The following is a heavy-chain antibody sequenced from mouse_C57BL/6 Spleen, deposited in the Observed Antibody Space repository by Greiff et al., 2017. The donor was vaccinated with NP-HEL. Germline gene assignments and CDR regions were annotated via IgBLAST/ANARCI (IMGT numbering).Heavy chain of an antibody. CDR2: IYPGGGYT. J-gene: IGHJ4*01. V-gene: IGHV1-63*01. CDR1: GYTFTNYW. CDR3: ARSAPYYGSSYGYAMDY. Sequence: QVHVKQSGAELVRPGTSVKMSCKASGYTFTNYWIGWAKQRPGHGLEWIGDIYPGGGYTNYNEKFKGKATLTADKSSSTAYMQFSSLTSEDSAIYYCARSAPYYGSSYGYAMDYWGQGTSVTVSS. D-gene: IGHD1-1*01.